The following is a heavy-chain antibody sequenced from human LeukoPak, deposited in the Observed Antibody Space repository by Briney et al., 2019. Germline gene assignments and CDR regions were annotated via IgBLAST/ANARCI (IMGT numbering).Heavy chain of an antibody. CDR1: GGSISSYY. Sequence: SETLSLTCTVSGGSISSYYWSWIRQPPGKGLEWIGYIYYSGSTNYNPSLKSRVTISVDTSKNQFSLKLSSVTAADTAVYCCARVWYYDSSGYIPLPGAFDIWGQGTMVTVSS. CDR2: IYYSGST. CDR3: ARVWYYDSSGYIPLPGAFDI. D-gene: IGHD3-22*01. V-gene: IGHV4-59*01. J-gene: IGHJ3*02.